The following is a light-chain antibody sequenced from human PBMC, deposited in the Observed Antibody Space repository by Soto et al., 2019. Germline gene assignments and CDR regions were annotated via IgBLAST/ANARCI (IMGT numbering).Light chain of an antibody. V-gene: IGLV2-8*01. Sequence: QSVPTQPPSASGSPGQSVTFSCTGTSSDVGGYNYVSWYQQYPGKAPKLMIYEVYKRHSGVPDRFSGSKSGNTASLTVSGLQPEDEADYDCSAYAGSSTWVFGGGTQLTVL. J-gene: IGLJ2*01. CDR3: SAYAGSSTWV. CDR2: EVY. CDR1: SSDVGGYNY.